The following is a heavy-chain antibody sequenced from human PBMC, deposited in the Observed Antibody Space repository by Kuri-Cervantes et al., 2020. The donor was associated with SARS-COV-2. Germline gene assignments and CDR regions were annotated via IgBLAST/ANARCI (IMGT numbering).Heavy chain of an antibody. J-gene: IGHJ4*02. Sequence: ASVNVSCKSPATTFPNYDINWVRQATGQGLEWMGMMKTNSGNTLYAQFFQGRVTMNRDIYTSTVYMELSRLTSEDTAIYYCYCSPKEGFDAWGQGTLVTVSS. V-gene: IGHV1-8*01. CDR1: ATTFPNYD. D-gene: IGHD2-15*01. CDR3: YCSPKEGFDA. CDR2: MKTNSGNT.